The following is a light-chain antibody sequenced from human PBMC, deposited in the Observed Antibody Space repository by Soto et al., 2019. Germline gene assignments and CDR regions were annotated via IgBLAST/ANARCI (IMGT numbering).Light chain of an antibody. V-gene: IGLV2-11*01. J-gene: IGLJ1*01. Sequence: QSALTQPRSVSGSPGQSVTISCTGTSSDVGGYNYVSWYQQHPGKAPKLMIYDVSKRPSGVPDRFSGSKSGNTASLTISGLQAEXEADYYCCSYAGSYTHYVFGTGTKVTV. CDR1: SSDVGGYNY. CDR2: DVS. CDR3: CSYAGSYTHYV.